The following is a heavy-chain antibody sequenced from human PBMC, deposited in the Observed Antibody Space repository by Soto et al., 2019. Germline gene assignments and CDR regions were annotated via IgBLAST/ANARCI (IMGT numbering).Heavy chain of an antibody. Sequence: GGSLRLSCTASGFIFDDHAMSWVRQAPGRGLEWVGFIRSKAYGGTTEYAASVTGRFTISRDDSRGIAYLQMNSLKTEDTAVYYCARDHMFAFDSWGQGTLVTVSS. J-gene: IGHJ4*02. D-gene: IGHD3-10*02. V-gene: IGHV3-49*04. CDR3: ARDHMFAFDS. CDR2: IRSKAYGGTT. CDR1: GFIFDDHA.